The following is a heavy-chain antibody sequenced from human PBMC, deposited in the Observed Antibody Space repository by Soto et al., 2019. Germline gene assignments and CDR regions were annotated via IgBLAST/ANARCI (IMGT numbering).Heavy chain of an antibody. Sequence: QVQLVQSGAEVKKPGSSVKVSCKASGGTCSSYAISWVRQAPGHGLEWMGGIIPIFGTANYSQKFQGRVTITADESMSTAYMELSSLRSEDTAVYYCARGQCSTSCFYYGMDVWGQGTTVTVSS. CDR3: ARGQCSTSCFYYGMDV. J-gene: IGHJ6*02. CDR2: IIPIFGTA. V-gene: IGHV1-69*01. CDR1: GGTCSSYA. D-gene: IGHD2-2*01.